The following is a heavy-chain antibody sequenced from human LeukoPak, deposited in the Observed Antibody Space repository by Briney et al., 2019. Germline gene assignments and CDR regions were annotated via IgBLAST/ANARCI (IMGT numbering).Heavy chain of an antibody. CDR2: IRYDGSNK. V-gene: IGHV3-30*02. D-gene: IGHD6-19*01. J-gene: IGHJ5*02. Sequence: GGSLRLSCAASGFTVSSNYMSWVRQAPGKGLEWVAFIRYDGSNKYYADSVKGRFTISRDNSKNTLYLQMNSLRAEDTAVYYCAKDRGVAGTRFDPWGQGTLVTVSS. CDR3: AKDRGVAGTRFDP. CDR1: GFTVSSNY.